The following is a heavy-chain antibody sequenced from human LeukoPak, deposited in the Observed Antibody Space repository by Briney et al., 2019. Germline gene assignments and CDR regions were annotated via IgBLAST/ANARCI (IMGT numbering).Heavy chain of an antibody. CDR3: AREPRYCSRTTSCYHANYFYYMDV. Sequence: SETLSLTCTVSGGSISSYYWSWIRQPPGKGLEWIGYIYYSGSTNYNPSLKSRVTISVDTSKNQFSLKLSSVTAADTAVYYCAREPRYCSRTTSCYHANYFYYMDVWGKGTTVTVSS. V-gene: IGHV4-59*01. D-gene: IGHD2-2*01. CDR1: GGSISSYY. J-gene: IGHJ6*03. CDR2: IYYSGST.